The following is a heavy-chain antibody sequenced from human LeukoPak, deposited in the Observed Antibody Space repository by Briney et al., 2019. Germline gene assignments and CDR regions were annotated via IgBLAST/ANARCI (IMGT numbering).Heavy chain of an antibody. Sequence: SETLSLTCTVSGGSISSYYWSWIRRPAGKGLEWIGRIYTSGSTNYNPSLRSRVTMSVDTSKNQFSLKLSSATAADTAVYYCARDLRSLGSSWYGWFDPWGQGTLVTVSS. V-gene: IGHV4-4*07. CDR3: ARDLRSLGSSWYGWFDP. CDR2: IYTSGST. D-gene: IGHD6-13*01. J-gene: IGHJ5*02. CDR1: GGSISSYY.